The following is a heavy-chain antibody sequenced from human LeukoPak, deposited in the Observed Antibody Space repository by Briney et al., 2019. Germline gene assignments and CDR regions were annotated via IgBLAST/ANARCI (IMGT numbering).Heavy chain of an antibody. CDR2: ICYDGSDK. CDR1: GGTFSSYG. V-gene: IGHV3-33*01. Sequence: GGSLRLSCAASGGTFSSYGMRWVRQAPGKGLEWGAVICYDGSDKYYADSVKGRFTISRDTSKKTLSLEMNSLTAEDTAVYYCARDWGGGCEGSSDVIYIYVWGKGATVTVS. D-gene: IGHD3-16*01. J-gene: IGHJ6*03. CDR3: ARDWGGGCEGSSDVIYIYV.